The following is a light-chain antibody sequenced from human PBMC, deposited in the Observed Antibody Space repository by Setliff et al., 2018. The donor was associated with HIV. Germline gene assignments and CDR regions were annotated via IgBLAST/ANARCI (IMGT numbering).Light chain of an antibody. CDR2: DVS. J-gene: IGLJ2*01. CDR1: SSDVGGYNY. V-gene: IGLV2-14*03. Sequence: QSALTQPPSVSGSPGQSITISCTGTSSDVGGYNYVSWYQQHPDKAPKLMIYDVSNRPSGVSNRFSGSKSGNTASLTISGLQAGDEADYYCSSYTAYGTLVFGGGTKVTVL. CDR3: SSYTAYGTLV.